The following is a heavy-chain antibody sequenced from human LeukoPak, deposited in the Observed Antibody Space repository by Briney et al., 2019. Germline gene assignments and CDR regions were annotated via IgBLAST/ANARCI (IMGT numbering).Heavy chain of an antibody. CDR2: IIPIFGTA. CDR1: GGTFSSYA. J-gene: IGHJ5*02. D-gene: IGHD3-22*01. CDR3: ARGSRSSRISYYYDSSGYSAAFDP. Sequence: ASAKVSCKASGGTFSSYAISWVRQAPGQGLEWMGGIIPIFGTANYAQKFQGRVTITADESTSTAYMELSSLRSEDTAVYYCARGSRSSRISYYYDSSGYSAAFDPWGQGTLVTVSS. V-gene: IGHV1-69*13.